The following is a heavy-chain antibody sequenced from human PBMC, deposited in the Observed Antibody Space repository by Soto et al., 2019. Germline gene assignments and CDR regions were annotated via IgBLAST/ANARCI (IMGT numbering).Heavy chain of an antibody. CDR1: GGTFSSYA. D-gene: IGHD5-18*01. J-gene: IGHJ4*02. V-gene: IGHV1-69*01. CDR3: ATRNTAMVALDY. Sequence: QVQLVQSGAEVKKPGSSVKVSCKASGGTFSSYAISWVRQAPGQGLEWMGGIIPIFGTANYAQKFQGRVTISADESTSTAYMELSSLRSEDTALYYCATRNTAMVALDYWVQGPLVTVSS. CDR2: IIPIFGTA.